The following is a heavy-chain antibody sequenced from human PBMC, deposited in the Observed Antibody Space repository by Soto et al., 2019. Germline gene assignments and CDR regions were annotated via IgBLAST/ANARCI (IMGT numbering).Heavy chain of an antibody. CDR2: IYYSGST. D-gene: IGHD3-10*01. CDR3: ARARGLHYGSADAGYYFDY. Sequence: SETLSLTCTVSGGSISSGGYYWGWIRQHPGKGLEWIGYIYYSGSTYYNPSLKSRVTISVDTSKNQFSLKLSSVTAADTAVYYCARARGLHYGSADAGYYFDYWGQGTLVTVSS. CDR1: GGSISSGGYY. V-gene: IGHV4-31*03. J-gene: IGHJ4*02.